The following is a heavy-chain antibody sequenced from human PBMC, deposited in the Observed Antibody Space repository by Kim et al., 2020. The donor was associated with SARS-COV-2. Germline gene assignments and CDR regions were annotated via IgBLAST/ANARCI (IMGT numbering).Heavy chain of an antibody. J-gene: IGHJ4*02. CDR2: RYHSGGS. Sequence: SAPLSLTCPVSGDSLRTGGSSWRWLRPPPGTGLWVMGGRYHSGGSYYNPSRKSRVSISLDTPKNQFSLNLSSVTAADTAVYYCARRYGGYSNYFDFWGQGTLVTVSS. D-gene: IGHD4-17*01. CDR3: ARRYGGYSNYFDF. CDR1: GDSLRTGGSS. V-gene: IGHV4-31*03.